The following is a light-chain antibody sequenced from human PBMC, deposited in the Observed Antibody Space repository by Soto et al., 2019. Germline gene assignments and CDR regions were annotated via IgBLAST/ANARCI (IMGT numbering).Light chain of an antibody. Sequence: DLQMTQSPSTLSASIGDRVTITCRASQTIYRWLAWYQQKPGKAPNLLIYKASSLPSGVPSRFSGSGSGTEFTLTISSLQPDDSALYYCQQYNRYTWTFGQGTKVEVK. CDR1: QTIYRW. CDR3: QQYNRYTWT. CDR2: KAS. J-gene: IGKJ1*01. V-gene: IGKV1-5*03.